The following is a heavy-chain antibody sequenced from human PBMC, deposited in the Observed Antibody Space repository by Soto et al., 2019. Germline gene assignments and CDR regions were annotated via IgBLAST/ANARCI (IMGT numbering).Heavy chain of an antibody. CDR3: ARGGGDGDYFDY. V-gene: IGHV4-31*03. Sequence: QVQLQESGPGLVKPSQTLSLICTVSGGSISSGGYYWNWIRQRPGKGLEWIGNIYYSGNTYYNPSLKSRVTIAVDTSKNQVTLKLSSVTAADTAVYPCARGGGDGDYFDYWGQGTLVTVSS. CDR1: GGSISSGGYY. CDR2: IYYSGNT. J-gene: IGHJ4*02. D-gene: IGHD3-16*01.